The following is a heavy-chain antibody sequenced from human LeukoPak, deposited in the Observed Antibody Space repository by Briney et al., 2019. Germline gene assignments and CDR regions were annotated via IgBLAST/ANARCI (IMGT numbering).Heavy chain of an antibody. V-gene: IGHV4-34*01. CDR1: GGSFGGYY. D-gene: IGHD5-18*01. CDR3: ARGADSYGF. CDR2: INHSGST. Sequence: SETLSLTCAVYGGSFGGYYWSWIRQPPGKGLEWIGEINHSGSTNYNPSLKSRVTISVDTSKNQFSLKLSSVTAADTAVYYCARGADSYGFWGQGTLVTVSS. J-gene: IGHJ4*02.